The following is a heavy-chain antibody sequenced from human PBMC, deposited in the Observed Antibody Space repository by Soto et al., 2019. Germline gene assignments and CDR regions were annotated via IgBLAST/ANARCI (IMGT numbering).Heavy chain of an antibody. CDR3: ARRRGITIFGVAQGGAGMDV. CDR2: IYPGDSDT. CDR1: GYSFTSYW. J-gene: IGHJ6*02. D-gene: IGHD3-3*01. V-gene: IGHV5-51*01. Sequence: GESLKISCKGSGYSFTSYWIGWVRQMPGKGLEWMGIIYPGDSDTRYSPSFQGQVTISADKSISTAYLQWSSLKASDTAMYYCARRRGITIFGVAQGGAGMDVWGQGTTVTVSS.